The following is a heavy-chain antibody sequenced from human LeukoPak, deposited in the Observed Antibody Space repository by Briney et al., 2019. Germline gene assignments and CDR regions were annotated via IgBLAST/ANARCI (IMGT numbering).Heavy chain of an antibody. Sequence: PSETLSLTCTVSGGSISSGGYYWSWIRQHPGKGLEWIGNIYYSGSTYYNPSLKSRVTISVDTSKSQFSLKLSSVTAADTAVYYCARESDILIGFGMDVWGQGTTVTVSS. V-gene: IGHV4-31*03. CDR2: IYYSGST. D-gene: IGHD3-9*01. CDR3: ARESDILIGFGMDV. J-gene: IGHJ6*02. CDR1: GGSISSGGYY.